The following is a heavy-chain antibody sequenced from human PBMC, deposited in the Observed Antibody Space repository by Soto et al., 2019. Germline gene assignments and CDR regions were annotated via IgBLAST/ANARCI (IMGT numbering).Heavy chain of an antibody. J-gene: IGHJ4*02. V-gene: IGHV3-23*01. CDR2: ISGSGAGA. CDR1: GFTFSTYA. D-gene: IGHD3-22*01. CDR3: AKAFDASGYYYERAFDY. Sequence: GGSLRLSCAASGFTFSTYAMAWVRQAPGKGLEWVSAISGSGAGAYLADSVRGRFTISRDNSKNTLDLQMSGLRAEDTALYYCAKAFDASGYYYERAFDYWGQGTLVTVSS.